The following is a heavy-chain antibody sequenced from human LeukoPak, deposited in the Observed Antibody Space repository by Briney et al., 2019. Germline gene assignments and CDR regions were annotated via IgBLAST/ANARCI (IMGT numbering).Heavy chain of an antibody. V-gene: IGHV5-51*01. J-gene: IGHJ4*02. Sequence: GGSLQISCKGSGSRFTNYWIGWVRQLPGKGLEWMGIIYPGDSDTRYRPSFQGQVTISADKSITTAYLQWSSLTASDTAMYYCARGGDYRYFDYWGQGTLVTVSS. CDR3: ARGGDYRYFDY. CDR1: GSRFTNYW. CDR2: IYPGDSDT. D-gene: IGHD4-17*01.